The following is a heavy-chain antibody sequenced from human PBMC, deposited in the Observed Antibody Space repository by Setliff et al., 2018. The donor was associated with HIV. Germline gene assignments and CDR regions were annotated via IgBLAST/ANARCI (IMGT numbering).Heavy chain of an antibody. CDR1: GFTFRYYY. D-gene: IGHD2-2*01. J-gene: IGHJ5*02. CDR3: AASRDGDCATTTCANWFDP. Sequence: GASVKVSCKASGFTFRYYYIYWVQQAPGKGLRWMGRIDPGDGETIYAEQFQGRVTITADRSTDTAYMELSSLRTEDTAIYYCAASRDGDCATTTCANWFDPWGQGTLVTSPQ. V-gene: IGHV1-69-2*01. CDR2: IDPGDGET.